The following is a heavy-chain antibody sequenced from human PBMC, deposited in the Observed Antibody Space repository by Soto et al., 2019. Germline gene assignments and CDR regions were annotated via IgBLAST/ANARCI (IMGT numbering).Heavy chain of an antibody. CDR2: IYYSGST. CDR3: ASVGSSMAVPPCGC. Sequence: QVQLQESGPGLVKPSQTLSLTCTVSGGSISSGDYYWSWIRQPPGKGLECIGYIYYSGSTDYNPSLEGRVTSSLDTSRNKFTMKLSSVTAADRAVYYCASVGSSMAVPPCGCWGEGTVVSVSS. D-gene: IGHD6-6*01. CDR1: GGSISSGDYY. J-gene: IGHJ4*02. V-gene: IGHV4-30-4*01.